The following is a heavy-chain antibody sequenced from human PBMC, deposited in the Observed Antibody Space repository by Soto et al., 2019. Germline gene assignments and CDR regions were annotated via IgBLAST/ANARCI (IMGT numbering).Heavy chain of an antibody. CDR1: GFTFSSYA. J-gene: IGHJ4*02. CDR2: ISYDGSNK. Sequence: GGSLRLSCAASGFTFSSYAMHCVRQAPGKGLEWVAVISYDGSNKYYADSVKGRFTISRDNSKNTLYLQMNSLRAEDTAVYYYAREVEMAKTTFDYWGQGTRVTVSS. CDR3: AREVEMAKTTFDY. D-gene: IGHD1-7*01. V-gene: IGHV3-30-3*01.